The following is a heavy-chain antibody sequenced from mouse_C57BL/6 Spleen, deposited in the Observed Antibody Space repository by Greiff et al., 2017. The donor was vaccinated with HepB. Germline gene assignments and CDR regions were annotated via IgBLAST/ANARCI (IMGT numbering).Heavy chain of an antibody. CDR1: GYTFTSYG. Sequence: VNVVESGAELARPGASVKLSCKASGYTFTSYGISWVKQRTGQGLEWIGEIYPRSGNTYYNEKFKGKATLTADKSSSTAYMELRSLTSEDSAVYFCATGTSYFDYWGQGTTLTVSS. J-gene: IGHJ2*01. D-gene: IGHD4-1*01. CDR2: IYPRSGNT. V-gene: IGHV1-81*01. CDR3: ATGTSYFDY.